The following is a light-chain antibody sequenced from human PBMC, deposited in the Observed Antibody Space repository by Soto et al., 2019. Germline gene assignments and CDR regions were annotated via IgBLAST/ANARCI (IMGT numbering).Light chain of an antibody. J-gene: IGLJ1*01. Sequence: QSALTQPASVSGSPGQSITISCTGTSSDVGGYNYVSWYQQHPGKAPKLMIYDVSDRTSGLSNRFSGSKSGNTASLTISGLQAEDEADYYCSSYTSSGTQVFGTGTKLTVL. CDR1: SSDVGGYNY. CDR3: SSYTSSGTQV. V-gene: IGLV2-14*03. CDR2: DVS.